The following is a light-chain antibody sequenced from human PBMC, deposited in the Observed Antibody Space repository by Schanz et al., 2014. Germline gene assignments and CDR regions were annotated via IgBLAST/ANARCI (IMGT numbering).Light chain of an antibody. J-gene: IGKJ1*01. CDR2: KAS. CDR1: QSISMW. Sequence: DIQMTQSPSTLSASVGDRVTITCRASQSISMWLAWYQQKPGKAPNLLIYKASSLESGVPSRFSGSGSGTEFTLTISSLQPDDFATYYCQQYNSYSWTFGQGTKVEIK. CDR3: QQYNSYSWT. V-gene: IGKV1-5*03.